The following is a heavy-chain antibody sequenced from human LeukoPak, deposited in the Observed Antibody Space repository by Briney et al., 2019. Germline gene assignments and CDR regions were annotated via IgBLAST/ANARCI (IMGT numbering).Heavy chain of an antibody. CDR2: IGSHGTTI. CDR1: GFTFSSYS. V-gene: IGHV3-48*04. Sequence: PGGSLRLSCAASGFTFSSYSMNWVRQAPGRGLEWVSYIGSHGTTIYCADSVKGRFTISRDNAKNSLYLQMNSLRAEDTAVYYCARAYGGNSGRLFGYAFDIWGQGTMVTVSS. D-gene: IGHD4-23*01. CDR3: ARAYGGNSGRLFGYAFDI. J-gene: IGHJ3*02.